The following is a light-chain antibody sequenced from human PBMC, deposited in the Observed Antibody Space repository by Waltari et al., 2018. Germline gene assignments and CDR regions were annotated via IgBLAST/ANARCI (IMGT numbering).Light chain of an antibody. J-gene: IGKJ1*01. CDR2: LGS. Sequence: DIVVTHSPLSPPVTPGEPASISCRSRESLLHRNGNNYLDGYLQKPGQSPQLLTYLGSNRASGVPYRFSGSGSGTVFTLRISRVEAEDVGVYYGMQSLQSQWTFGPGTKVEIK. V-gene: IGKV2-28*01. CDR3: MQSLQSQWT. CDR1: ESLLHRNGNNY.